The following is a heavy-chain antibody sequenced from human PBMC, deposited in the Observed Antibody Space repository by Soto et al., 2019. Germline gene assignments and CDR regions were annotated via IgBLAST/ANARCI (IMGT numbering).Heavy chain of an antibody. J-gene: IGHJ3*01. V-gene: IGHV3-53*01. CDR2: LYDVDGS. CDR3: ATWHEREHAYDV. D-gene: IGHD1-1*01. CDR1: GLTISGKKY. Sequence: GGSLRLSCAAFGLTISGKKYVAWVRQAPGKGLEWVSGLYDVDGSFYADSVRGRFTTSSDSSKATVYLQMNDLRPDDTAVYYCATWHEREHAYDVWGQGTTVTVSS.